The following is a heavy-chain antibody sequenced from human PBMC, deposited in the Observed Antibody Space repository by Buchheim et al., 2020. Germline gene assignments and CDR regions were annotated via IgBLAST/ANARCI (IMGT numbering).Heavy chain of an antibody. CDR1: GFTFSSYG. Sequence: QVQLVESGGGVVQPGRSLRLSCAASGFTFSSYGMHWVRQAPGKGLEWVAVIWYDGSNKYYADSVKGRFTISRDNSKNTLYLQMNSLRAEDTAVYYCAREGSGWSRRLIDYWGQGTL. J-gene: IGHJ4*02. CDR2: IWYDGSNK. V-gene: IGHV3-33*01. CDR3: AREGSGWSRRLIDY. D-gene: IGHD6-19*01.